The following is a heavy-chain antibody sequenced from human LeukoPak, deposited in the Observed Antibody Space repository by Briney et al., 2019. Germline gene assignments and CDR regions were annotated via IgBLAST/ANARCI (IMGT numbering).Heavy chain of an antibody. Sequence: GGSLRLSCAASGFTFSSYEMNWVRRAPGKGLEWVTVISYDGSIKYYADSVKGRFTISRDNSKNTVYLQMNSLRTEDTAVYYCARVPNGADYWGQGTLVTVSS. CDR3: ARVPNGADY. V-gene: IGHV3-30*03. CDR1: GFTFSSYE. J-gene: IGHJ4*02. CDR2: ISYDGSIK. D-gene: IGHD2-8*01.